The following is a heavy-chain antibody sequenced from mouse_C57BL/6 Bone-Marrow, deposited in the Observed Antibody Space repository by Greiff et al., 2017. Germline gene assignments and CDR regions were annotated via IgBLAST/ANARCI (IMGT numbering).Heavy chain of an antibody. D-gene: IGHD1-1*01. CDR3: ARDSPYYYGSMRDYFDY. Sequence: VHLVESGPELVKPGASVKLSCKASGYTFTSYDINWVKQRPGPGLAWIGWIYPSDGSTKYNEKFNGQATLTVDTSSSTAYMELHSLTSEDSAVYFCARDSPYYYGSMRDYFDYWGQGTTLTVSS. CDR1: GYTFTSYD. CDR2: IYPSDGST. V-gene: IGHV1-85*01. J-gene: IGHJ2*01.